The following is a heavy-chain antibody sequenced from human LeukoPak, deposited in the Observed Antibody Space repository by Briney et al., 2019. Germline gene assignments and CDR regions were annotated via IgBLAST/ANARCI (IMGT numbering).Heavy chain of an antibody. J-gene: IGHJ4*02. Sequence: GGSLRLSCAASGSTFSGFDMHWVRQATGGGLEWVSSIASAGDTYYVDSVRGRFTISRENARNSLYLQMDSLRAGDTAVYYCVRGGCIGFDYWGQGTLVTVSS. CDR2: IASAGDT. D-gene: IGHD6-19*01. CDR1: GSTFSGFD. V-gene: IGHV3-13*01. CDR3: VRGGCIGFDY.